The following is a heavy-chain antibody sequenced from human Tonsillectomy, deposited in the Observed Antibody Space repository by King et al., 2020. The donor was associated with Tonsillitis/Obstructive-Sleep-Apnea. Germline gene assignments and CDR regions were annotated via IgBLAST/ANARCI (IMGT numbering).Heavy chain of an antibody. CDR3: ARDKGEGFDY. D-gene: IGHD1-26*01. CDR2: IKQDGAEM. CDR1: GFPFSDYW. V-gene: IGHV3-7*04. J-gene: IGHJ4*02. Sequence: VQLVESGGGLVQPGGSLRLSCTASGFPFSDYWMTWVRQGPGKGLEWGANIKQDGAEMYYVDSVKGRFTISRDYAKNSLYLQMNSLRAEDTAIYYCARDKGEGFDYWGQGTLVTVSS.